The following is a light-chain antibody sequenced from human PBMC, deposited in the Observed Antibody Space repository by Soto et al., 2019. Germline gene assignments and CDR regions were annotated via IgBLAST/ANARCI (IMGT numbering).Light chain of an antibody. CDR1: SSNIGAGYD. V-gene: IGLV1-40*01. Sequence: QSVLTQPPSVSGAPGQRVTISCTGSSSNIGAGYDVHWYQQLPGTAPKLLIYVNNNRPSGVPDRFSGSKSGTSASLAITGLQADDEADYYCQSYDSSLSAVVFGGGTKLTVL. J-gene: IGLJ2*01. CDR3: QSYDSSLSAVV. CDR2: VNN.